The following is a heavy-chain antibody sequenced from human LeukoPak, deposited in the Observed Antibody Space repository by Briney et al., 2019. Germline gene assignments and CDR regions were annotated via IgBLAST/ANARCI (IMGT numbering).Heavy chain of an antibody. V-gene: IGHV3-64D*06. CDR3: LKDLTGTWSFDH. Sequence: GGSLRLSCSASGFTFSGHFMHWVRQAPGKGLEYVSSISVNGDKTLYAESVKGRFTISRDNSKNTLYLQLSSLRLEDTAIYYCLKDLTGTWSFDHWGQGTLLSVSS. CDR2: ISVNGDKT. CDR1: GFTFSGHF. J-gene: IGHJ4*02. D-gene: IGHD7-27*01.